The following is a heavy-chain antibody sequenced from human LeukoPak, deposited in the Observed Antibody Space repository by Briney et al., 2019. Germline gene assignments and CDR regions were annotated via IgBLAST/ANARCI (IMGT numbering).Heavy chain of an antibody. D-gene: IGHD3-22*01. Sequence: SVKVSCKASGGTFSSYAISWVRQAPGQGLEWMGRIIPILGIANYAQKFQGRVTITADKSTSTAYMELSSLRSEDTAVYYCARDYYDSSGYPGYYFDYWGQGTLVTVSS. CDR2: IIPILGIA. V-gene: IGHV1-69*04. J-gene: IGHJ4*02. CDR1: GGTFSSYA. CDR3: ARDYYDSSGYPGYYFDY.